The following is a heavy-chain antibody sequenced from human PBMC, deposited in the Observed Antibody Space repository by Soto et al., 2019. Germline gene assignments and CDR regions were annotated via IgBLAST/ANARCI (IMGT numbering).Heavy chain of an antibody. V-gene: IGHV2-5*02. J-gene: IGHJ5*02. D-gene: IGHD7-27*01. CDR2: IYWDDDD. CDR3: AHVRPGANWVDT. Sequence: QITLKESGPTLVKPTQTLTLTCTFSGFSLTTSGVGVGWIRQPPGKALDCLALIYWDDDDRYSPSLKHRLTIPKDTSKHQVVLTMTNMDPAEKATYYCAHVRPGANWVDTWGQGILVTVSS. CDR1: GFSLTTSGVG.